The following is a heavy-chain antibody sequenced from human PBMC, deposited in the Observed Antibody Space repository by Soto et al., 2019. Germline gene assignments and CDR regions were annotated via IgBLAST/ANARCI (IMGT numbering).Heavy chain of an antibody. CDR1: GYTFTSYD. D-gene: IGHD4-17*01. V-gene: IGHV1-8*01. CDR2: MNPNSGNT. Sequence: QVQLVQSGAEVKKPGASVKVSCKASGYTFTSYDINWVRQATGQGLEWMGWMNPNSGNTGYAQKFQGRVTMTRNTSISTAYMELSSLRSEDTAVYYCARTGEGTTVTRRVFGLLKYYYYYGMDVWGQGTTVTVSS. CDR3: ARTGEGTTVTRRVFGLLKYYYYYGMDV. J-gene: IGHJ6*02.